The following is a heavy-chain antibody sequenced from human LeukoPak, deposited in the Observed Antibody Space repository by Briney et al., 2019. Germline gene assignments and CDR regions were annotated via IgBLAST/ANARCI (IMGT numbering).Heavy chain of an antibody. CDR2: IYYSGST. CDR3: ATYSSGWYWWYFDL. D-gene: IGHD6-19*01. CDR1: GGPISSSSYY. J-gene: IGHJ2*01. V-gene: IGHV4-61*05. Sequence: SETLSLTCTVSGGPISSSSYYWGWIRQPPGKGLEWIGYIYYSGSTNYNPSLKSRVTISVETSKTQFSLKLTSVTAADTAVYYCATYSSGWYWWYFDLWGRGTLVTVSS.